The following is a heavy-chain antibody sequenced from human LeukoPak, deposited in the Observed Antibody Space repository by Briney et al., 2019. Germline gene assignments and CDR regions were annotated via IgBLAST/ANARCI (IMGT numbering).Heavy chain of an antibody. D-gene: IGHD2-15*01. CDR2: IIPILGIA. V-gene: IGHV1-69*04. CDR3: ARVDCSGGSCYGYFDY. J-gene: IGHJ4*02. CDR1: GGTFSSCA. Sequence: ASVKVSCKASGGTFSSCAISWVRQAPGQGLEWMGRIIPILGIANYAQKFQGRVTITADKSTSTAYMELSSLRSEDTAVYYCARVDCSGGSCYGYFDYWGQGTLVTVSS.